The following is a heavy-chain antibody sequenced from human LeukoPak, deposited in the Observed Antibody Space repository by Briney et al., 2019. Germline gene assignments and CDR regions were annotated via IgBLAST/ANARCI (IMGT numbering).Heavy chain of an antibody. D-gene: IGHD3-22*01. CDR3: ARESYYYDSSGYYVYYFDY. J-gene: IGHJ4*02. V-gene: IGHV3-11*01. CDR1: GFTFSDYY. Sequence: PGGSLRLSCAASGFTFSDYYMSWIRQAPGKGLEGVSYISSSGSTIYYADSVKGRFTISRDNAKNSLYLQMHSLRAEDTAVYYCARESYYYDSSGYYVYYFDYWGQGTLVTVSS. CDR2: ISSSGSTI.